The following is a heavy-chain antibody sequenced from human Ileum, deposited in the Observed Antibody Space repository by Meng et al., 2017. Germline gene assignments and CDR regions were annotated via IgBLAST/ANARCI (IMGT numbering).Heavy chain of an antibody. CDR1: GFTFRDAW. CDR2: IKKNTEDEAT. V-gene: IGHV3-15*01. D-gene: IGHD6-19*01. Sequence: DVHLVEAGGGLVKSGGSLRLSCAGSGFTFRDAWMTWVRQAPGKGLEWVGRIKKNTEDEATDYAAPVKGRFTVSRDDSQNTVYLQMTSLKAEDTAVYFCAVARWGSSGCLDHWGHGTLVTVSS. CDR3: AVARWGSSGCLDH. J-gene: IGHJ4*01.